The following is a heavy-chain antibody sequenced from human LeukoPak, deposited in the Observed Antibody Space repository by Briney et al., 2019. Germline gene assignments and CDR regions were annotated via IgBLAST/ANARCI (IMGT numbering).Heavy chain of an antibody. CDR2: INYSGNI. J-gene: IGHJ2*01. CDR3: ARQAVAGYWYFDL. CDR1: GGSISSGGYY. D-gene: IGHD6-19*01. V-gene: IGHV4-39*01. Sequence: SETLSLTCTVSGGSISSGGYYWSWIRQPPGKGPEWIGSINYSGNIYYDPSFKSRVTISVDTSKNQFSLKLTSVTAADTAVYYCARQAVAGYWYFDLWGRGTLVTVSS.